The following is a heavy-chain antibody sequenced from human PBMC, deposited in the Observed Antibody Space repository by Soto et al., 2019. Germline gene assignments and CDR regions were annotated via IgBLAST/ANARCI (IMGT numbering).Heavy chain of an antibody. V-gene: IGHV3-15*01. D-gene: IGHD3-22*01. CDR3: TTDLDYYDSSGYFLCDY. J-gene: IGHJ4*02. CDR2: IKSKTDGGTT. Sequence: LRLSCAASGFTFSNAWMSWVRQAPGKGLEWVGRIKSKTDGGTTDYAAPVKGRFTISRDDSKNTLYLQMNSLKTEDTAVYYCTTDLDYYDSSGYFLCDYWGQGTLVTVSS. CDR1: GFTFSNAW.